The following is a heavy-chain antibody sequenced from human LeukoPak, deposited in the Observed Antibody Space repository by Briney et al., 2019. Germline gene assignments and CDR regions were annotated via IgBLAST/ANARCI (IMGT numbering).Heavy chain of an antibody. CDR3: ARGHLVFAY. Sequence: SETLSLTCTVSGGSISDYYWSWIRQPPGKGLEWIGYVHYSGSTSYNPSLKSRVTISVDTSKNQFSLKVSSVTAADTALYYCARGHLVFAYWGQGTLVTVSS. J-gene: IGHJ4*02. V-gene: IGHV4-59*01. CDR1: GGSISDYY. D-gene: IGHD6-6*01. CDR2: VHYSGST.